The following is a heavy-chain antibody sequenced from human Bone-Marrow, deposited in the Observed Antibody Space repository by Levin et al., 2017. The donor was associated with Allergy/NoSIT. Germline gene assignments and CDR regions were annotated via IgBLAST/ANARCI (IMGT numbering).Heavy chain of an antibody. V-gene: IGHV3-15*01. D-gene: IGHD3-3*01. Sequence: GGSLRLSCAASGFSFNYAWMNWVRQAPGKGLEWVGRMTTKIDGETDYAAPVKGRFTISRDESKNTLYLQMNSLSTEDTAVYYCAKVREGSQWSLDIWGQGTMVTVSS. CDR1: GFSFNYAW. CDR2: MTTKIDGET. J-gene: IGHJ3*02. CDR3: AKVREGSQWSLDI.